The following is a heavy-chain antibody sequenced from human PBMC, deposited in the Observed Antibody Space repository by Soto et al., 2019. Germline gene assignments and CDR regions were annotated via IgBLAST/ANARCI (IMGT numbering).Heavy chain of an antibody. CDR3: ARGRKTTHGYFDL. J-gene: IGHJ2*01. Sequence: SETLSLTCTVSGGSISSYYWSWIRQPPGKGLEWIAYIYYSGSTNYNPSLKSRVTILVDTSKNQFSLKLSSVTAADTAVYYCARGRKTTHGYFDLWGRGNLVTVSS. CDR1: GGSISSYY. V-gene: IGHV4-59*08. CDR2: IYYSGST.